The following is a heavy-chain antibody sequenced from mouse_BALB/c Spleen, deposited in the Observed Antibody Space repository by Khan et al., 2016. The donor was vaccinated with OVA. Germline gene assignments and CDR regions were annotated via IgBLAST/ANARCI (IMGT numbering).Heavy chain of an antibody. CDR1: GYTFTAYD. V-gene: IGHV1S56*01. Sequence: VQLQESGPELVKPGALVKISCKASGYTFTAYDINWVKQRPGQGLEWIGWIYPGDGSTEYNENFKGKATLTADTSCNTAYMQLSSLTSEKSAVYFCAREGVRGVGMDYWGQGTSVSVSS. J-gene: IGHJ4*01. CDR3: AREGVRGVGMDY. D-gene: IGHD1-1*01. CDR2: IYPGDGST.